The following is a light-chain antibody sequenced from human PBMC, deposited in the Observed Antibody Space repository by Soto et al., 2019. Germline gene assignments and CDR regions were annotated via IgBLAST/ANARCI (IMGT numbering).Light chain of an antibody. V-gene: IGLV2-14*01. CDR1: SSDVGGYNY. J-gene: IGLJ2*01. CDR2: DVS. CDR3: SSYTSSSTRVV. Sequence: QSVLTQPASVSGSPGQSITISCTGTSSDVGGYNYVSWYQQHPGKAPKLMIYDVSNRPSGVSTRFSGSKSGNTASLTISWLKAEDEADYYCSSYTSSSTRVVFGGGTKLTVL.